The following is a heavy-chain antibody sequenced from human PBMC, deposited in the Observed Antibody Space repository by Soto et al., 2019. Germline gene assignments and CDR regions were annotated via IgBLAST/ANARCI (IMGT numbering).Heavy chain of an antibody. D-gene: IGHD6-19*01. CDR2: IRRKANSYTT. Sequence: EVQLVESGGGLVQPGGSLRLSCAASGLIFSDYHMDWVRQAPGKGLEWVGRIRRKANSYTTEYAASVKGSFTISRDDSKISLYLQMSSLKTEDTAVYYCAMLGGWSGGSNDMDVWGQGTTVTVSS. CDR3: AMLGGWSGGSNDMDV. CDR1: GLIFSDYH. V-gene: IGHV3-72*01. J-gene: IGHJ6*02.